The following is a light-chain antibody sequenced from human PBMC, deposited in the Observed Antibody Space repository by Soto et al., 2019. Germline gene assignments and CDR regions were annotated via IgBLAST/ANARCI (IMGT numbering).Light chain of an antibody. CDR2: GAS. Sequence: EIVMTQSPATLSVSPGERATPSCRASQSVSSNLAWYQQKPGQAPRLLIYGASSRATGIPDRFSGSGSGTDFTLTISRLEPEDFAVYYCQQYGSSGTFGQGTKVDIK. CDR3: QQYGSSGT. CDR1: QSVSSN. J-gene: IGKJ1*01. V-gene: IGKV3-20*01.